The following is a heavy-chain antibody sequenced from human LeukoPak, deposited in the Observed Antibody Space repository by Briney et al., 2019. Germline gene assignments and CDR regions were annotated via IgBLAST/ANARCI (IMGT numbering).Heavy chain of an antibody. J-gene: IGHJ6*02. D-gene: IGHD6-13*01. Sequence: SETLSLTCTVSGGSISSSSYYWGWIRQPPGKGLEWIGSIYYSGSTYYNPSPKSRVTISVDTSKNQFSLKLSSVTAADTAVYYCARIEFYSSSWTGGYYGMDVWGQGTTVTVSS. V-gene: IGHV4-39*01. CDR1: GGSISSSSYY. CDR3: ARIEFYSSSWTGGYYGMDV. CDR2: IYYSGST.